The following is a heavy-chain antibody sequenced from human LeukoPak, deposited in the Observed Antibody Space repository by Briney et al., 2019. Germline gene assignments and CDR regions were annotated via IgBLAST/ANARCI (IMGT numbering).Heavy chain of an antibody. CDR2: ISYDGRNK. CDR3: ANGAVYCTSPKYPTGSAPSCFAH. CDR1: GFTFSSYA. Sequence: GGSLRLSCAASGFTFSSYAMSWVRQAPGKGLEWLAVISYDGRNKYYADSVKGRFTISRDNSKNTLYLQMSSLRPEDTAVYYCANGAVYCTSPKYPTGSAPSCFAHWGQGTLVTVSS. D-gene: IGHD2-2*01. V-gene: IGHV3-30*18. J-gene: IGHJ4*02.